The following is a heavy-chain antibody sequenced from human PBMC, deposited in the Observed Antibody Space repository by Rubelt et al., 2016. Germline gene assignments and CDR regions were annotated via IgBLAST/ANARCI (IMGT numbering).Heavy chain of an antibody. Sequence: QVQLQQWGAGLVKPSETLSLTCAVYGGSFSGYSWTWIRQPPGKGLEWLGEIDHSGNTDYIPSLKSRVSISVDTSKNQFSLDLVSVTAADTAGYYCATDLGRGYIYGPLDSWGQGTLVTVSS. D-gene: IGHD5-18*01. V-gene: IGHV4-34*01. CDR1: GGSFSGYS. CDR3: ATDLGRGYIYGPLDS. CDR2: IDHSGNT. J-gene: IGHJ4*02.